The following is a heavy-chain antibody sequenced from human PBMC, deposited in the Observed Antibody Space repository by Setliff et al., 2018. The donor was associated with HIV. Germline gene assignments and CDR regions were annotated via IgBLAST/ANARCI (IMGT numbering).Heavy chain of an antibody. J-gene: IGHJ5*02. D-gene: IGHD6-13*01. CDR2: IYYSGST. CDR3: ARDIQAAGTGWFDP. CDR1: GGSISSHY. Sequence: PSETLSLTCSVSGGSISSHYWSWIRQPPGKGLEWIGYIYYSGSTDYNPSLKSRVTISVDTSKNQFSLKLSSVTAADTAVYYCARDIQAAGTGWFDPWGQGTLVTISS. V-gene: IGHV4-59*11.